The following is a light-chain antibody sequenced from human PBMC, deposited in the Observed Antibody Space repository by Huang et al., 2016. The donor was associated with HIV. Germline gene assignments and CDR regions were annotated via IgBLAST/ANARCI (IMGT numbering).Light chain of an antibody. Sequence: EMVMTQSPVTLSVSPGERAPLSCRASQSVSSNLAWYQQKPGQAPRLVIYGASTRATGIPARFSGSGSGTEFTLTISSLQSEEFAVYYCQQYNNWPLAFGQGTKLEIK. CDR3: QQYNNWPLA. J-gene: IGKJ2*01. CDR1: QSVSSN. CDR2: GAS. V-gene: IGKV3-15*01.